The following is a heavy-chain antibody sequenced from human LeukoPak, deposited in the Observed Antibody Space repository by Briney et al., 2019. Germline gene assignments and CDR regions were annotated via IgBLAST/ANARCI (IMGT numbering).Heavy chain of an antibody. D-gene: IGHD6-19*01. CDR1: GGSISSYY. CDR2: IYYSGST. Sequence: SETLSLTCTVSGGSISSYYWSWIRQPPGKGLEWIGYIYYSGSTNYNPSLKSRVTISVDTSKNQFSLKLSSVTAADTAVYYCARLGYSSGWFFDYWGQGTLVTVSS. V-gene: IGHV4-59*08. J-gene: IGHJ4*02. CDR3: ARLGYSSGWFFDY.